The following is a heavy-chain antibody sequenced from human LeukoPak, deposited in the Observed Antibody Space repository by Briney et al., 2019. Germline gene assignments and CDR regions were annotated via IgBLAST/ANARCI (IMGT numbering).Heavy chain of an antibody. Sequence: GGSLRLSCAASGFTFGDYAMIWVRQTPGKGLEWLSYIVSFSSPVYYADSVKGRFTISRDNAKNSLYLQMNCLRAEGTAMYYCARFLNNYTYADYWGQGTLVTVSS. CDR2: IVSFSSPV. D-gene: IGHD1/OR15-1a*01. V-gene: IGHV3-48*04. CDR3: ARFLNNYTYADY. CDR1: GFTFGDYA. J-gene: IGHJ4*02.